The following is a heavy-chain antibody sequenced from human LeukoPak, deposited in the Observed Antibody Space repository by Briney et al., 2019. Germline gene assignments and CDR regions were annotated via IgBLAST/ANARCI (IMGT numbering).Heavy chain of an antibody. J-gene: IGHJ4*02. CDR3: ANPRIDYYGSGSYRH. CDR2: ISGSGGST. Sequence: GGSPRLSCAASGFTFSSYAMSWVRQAPGKGLECVSAISGSGGSTYYADSVKGRFTISRDNSKNTLYLQINSLRAEDTVVYYCANPRIDYYGSGSYRHWGQGTLVTVSS. D-gene: IGHD3-10*01. CDR1: GFTFSSYA. V-gene: IGHV3-23*01.